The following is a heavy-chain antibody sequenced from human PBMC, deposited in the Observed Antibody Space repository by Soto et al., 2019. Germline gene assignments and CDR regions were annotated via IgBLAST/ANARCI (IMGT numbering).Heavy chain of an antibody. J-gene: IGHJ5*02. CDR3: AHSFNMIIDP. V-gene: IGHV2-5*02. Sequence: QITLKESSPTLVKTQQTLTLTCTFSGFSLSTRGVGVAWIRQPPGKALEWLALISWDDDKRYSPSLKSSLTITKDTSKSPVVLTMTNMDPVDTATYYSAHSFNMIIDPWGQGTLVTVSS. CDR2: ISWDDDK. CDR1: GFSLSTRGVG. D-gene: IGHD3-22*01.